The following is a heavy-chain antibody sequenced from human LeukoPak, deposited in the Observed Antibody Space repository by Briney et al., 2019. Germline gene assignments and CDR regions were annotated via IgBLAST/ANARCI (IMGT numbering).Heavy chain of an antibody. D-gene: IGHD3-22*01. CDR2: INPNSGGT. J-gene: IGHJ4*02. Sequence: ASVKVSCKASGYTFTGYYMHWVRQAPGQRLEWMGWINPNSGGTNYAQKFQGRVTMTRDTSISTAYMELSRLRSDDTAVYYCARNYDSSGYYFAFDYWGQGTLVTVSS. CDR1: GYTFTGYY. V-gene: IGHV1-2*02. CDR3: ARNYDSSGYYFAFDY.